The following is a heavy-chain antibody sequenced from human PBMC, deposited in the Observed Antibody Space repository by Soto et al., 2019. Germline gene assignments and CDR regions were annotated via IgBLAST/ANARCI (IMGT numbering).Heavy chain of an antibody. J-gene: IGHJ4*02. CDR3: ARRITIFGVVNLYYFDY. Sequence: PGGSLRLSCGASGFTFSDNAMTWVRQAPGKGLEWVSSISDDGDSTYYADSVKGRFAVSRDNSKNTLYLQMNSLRAEDTAVYYCARRITIFGVVNLYYFDYWGQGTLVTVSS. D-gene: IGHD3-3*01. CDR2: ISDDGDST. CDR1: GFTFSDNA. V-gene: IGHV3-23*01.